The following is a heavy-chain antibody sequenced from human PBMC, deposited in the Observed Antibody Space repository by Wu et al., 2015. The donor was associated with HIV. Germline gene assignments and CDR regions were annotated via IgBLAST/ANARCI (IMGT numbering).Heavy chain of an antibody. V-gene: IGHV1-18*01. Sequence: QVQLVQSGAEVKKPGASVKVSCKTSGYTFTTYGISWVRQAPGQGLEWMGWINTYHRNTNYAQKFQGRVTMTTDTSTSTAYVELRSLRSDDTAVYYCAKFTMTGQDVFDIWGQGTMVTVSS. J-gene: IGHJ3*02. CDR2: INTYHRNT. CDR3: AKFTMTGQDVFDI. CDR1: GYTFTTYG. D-gene: IGHD3-22*01.